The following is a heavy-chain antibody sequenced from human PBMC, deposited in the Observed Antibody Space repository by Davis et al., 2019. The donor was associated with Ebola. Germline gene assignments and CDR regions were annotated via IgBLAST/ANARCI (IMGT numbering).Heavy chain of an antibody. CDR1: GYTFTSYG. CDR2: ISAYNGNT. D-gene: IGHD3-16*01. J-gene: IGHJ6*04. Sequence: ASVKVSCKASGYTFTSYGISWVRQAPGQGLEWMGWISAYNGNTNYAQKLQGRVTMTRDTSTSTVYMELSSLRSEDTAVYYCAGGADTNYYYYYGMDVWGKGTTVTVSS. V-gene: IGHV1-18*01. CDR3: AGGADTNYYYYYGMDV.